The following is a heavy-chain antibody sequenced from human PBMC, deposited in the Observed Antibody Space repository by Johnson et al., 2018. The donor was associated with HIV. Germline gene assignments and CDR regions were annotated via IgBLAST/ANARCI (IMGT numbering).Heavy chain of an antibody. V-gene: IGHV3-7*01. Sequence: VQLVESGGGLVQPGGSLRLSCAASGFTFSSYWMNWVRQAPGKALEWVANIKQDGSEKYYVDSVKGRFTISRDNAKNSVYLQMNSLRVADTAIYYCARWGSTAGFDIWGQGTMVTVSS. CDR1: GFTFSSYW. D-gene: IGHD3-16*01. J-gene: IGHJ3*02. CDR2: IKQDGSEK. CDR3: ARWGSTAGFDI.